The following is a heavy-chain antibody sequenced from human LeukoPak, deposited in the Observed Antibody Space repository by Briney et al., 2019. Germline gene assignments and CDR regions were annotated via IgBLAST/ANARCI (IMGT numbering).Heavy chain of an antibody. Sequence: PGGSLRLSCAASGLTFSGSVMHWVRQASGKGLEWVGRITSKPNSYATVYAASVKGRFTISSDDSKNTAYLQMNSLKTEDTAVYYCTGGSGWYSPDYWGQGTLVTVSS. CDR1: GLTFSGSV. CDR2: ITSKPNSYAT. V-gene: IGHV3-73*01. CDR3: TGGSGWYSPDY. J-gene: IGHJ4*02. D-gene: IGHD6-19*01.